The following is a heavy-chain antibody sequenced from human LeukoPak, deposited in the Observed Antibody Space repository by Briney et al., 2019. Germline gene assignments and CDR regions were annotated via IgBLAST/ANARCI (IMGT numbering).Heavy chain of an antibody. CDR1: GYTFTSYG. Sequence: GASVKVSCKASGYTFTSYGISWVRQAPGQGLEWMGWISAYNGNTNYAQKLQGRGTMTTDTSTSTAYMELRSLRSDDTAVYFCARKDYGSGSYYYFDYWGQGPLVTVSS. J-gene: IGHJ4*02. V-gene: IGHV1-18*01. CDR3: ARKDYGSGSYYYFDY. D-gene: IGHD3-10*01. CDR2: ISAYNGNT.